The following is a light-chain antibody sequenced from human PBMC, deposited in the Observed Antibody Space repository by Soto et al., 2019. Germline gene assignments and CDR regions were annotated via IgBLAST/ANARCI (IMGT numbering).Light chain of an antibody. CDR1: QSVSSN. CDR3: QQRSNGPRT. J-gene: IGKJ4*01. CDR2: AAS. Sequence: EIVLTQSPGTLSLSPGERATLSCRASQSVSSNLAYYHQKPGRAPRLLISAASTRATGIPARFSGSGAGTDFTLTISSLEPEDFAIYYCQQRSNGPRTFGQGTKVEIK. V-gene: IGKV3-11*01.